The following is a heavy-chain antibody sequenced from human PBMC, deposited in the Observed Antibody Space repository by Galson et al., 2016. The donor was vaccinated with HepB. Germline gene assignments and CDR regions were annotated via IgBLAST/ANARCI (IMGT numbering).Heavy chain of an antibody. CDR3: ARSVEWAFEF. J-gene: IGHJ4*02. V-gene: IGHV3-7*01. D-gene: IGHD5/OR15-5a*01. CDR1: GFVFTNYW. CDR2: INPDGSVK. Sequence: SLRLSCAASGFVFTNYWMTWVRQAPGKGLEWVANINPDGSVKQYVDSLKGRLTISRDNAKNSLYLQMNSLRGEDTAVYFCARSVEWAFEFWGQGTLVFVSS.